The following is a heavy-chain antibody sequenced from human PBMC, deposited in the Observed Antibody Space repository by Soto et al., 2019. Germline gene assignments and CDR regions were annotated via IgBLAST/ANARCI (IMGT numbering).Heavy chain of an antibody. CDR2: IYYSGST. V-gene: IGHV4-61*01. J-gene: IGHJ4*02. CDR3: ARSLPAEYYFAY. Sequence: QVQLQESGPGLVKPSETLSLTCTVSGGSVSSGSYYWSWIRQPPGKGLEWIGSIYYSGSTNYNPSLKSRVTISVDTSKNQFSLKLSSVTAADTAVYYCARSLPAEYYFAYWGQGTLVTVSS. D-gene: IGHD2-2*01. CDR1: GGSVSSGSYY.